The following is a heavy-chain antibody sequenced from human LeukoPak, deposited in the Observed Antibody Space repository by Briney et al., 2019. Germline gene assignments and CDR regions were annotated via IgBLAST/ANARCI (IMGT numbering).Heavy chain of an antibody. J-gene: IGHJ4*02. CDR2: ISSSSSYI. D-gene: IGHD6-6*01. Sequence: PGGSLRLSCAATGFTFSSYSMNWVRQAPGKGLEWVSSISSSSSYIYYADSVKGRFTISRDNAKNSLYLQMNSLRAEDTAVYYCARSLPYSSSSRGFDYWGQGTLVTVSS. CDR3: ARSLPYSSSSRGFDY. CDR1: GFTFSSYS. V-gene: IGHV3-21*01.